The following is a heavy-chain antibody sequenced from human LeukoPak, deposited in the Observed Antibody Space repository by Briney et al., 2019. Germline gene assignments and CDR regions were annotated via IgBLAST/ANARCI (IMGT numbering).Heavy chain of an antibody. J-gene: IGHJ6*03. CDR1: GLPLSSYA. V-gene: IGHV3-23*01. Sequence: GGPLTLLCAASGLPLSSYAMIWLRQAPGKGLDWVSSISGSGGSTYYAESVKGRFPISRDNSKTTLYLQMNSLRAEQTAVYYCAKNGNAFQYYYMDVWGKGTKVTVSS. D-gene: IGHD4-23*01. CDR3: AKNGNAFQYYYMDV. CDR2: ISGSGGST.